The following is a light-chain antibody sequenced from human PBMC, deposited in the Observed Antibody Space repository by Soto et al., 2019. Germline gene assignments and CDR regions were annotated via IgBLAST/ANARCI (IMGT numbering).Light chain of an antibody. CDR1: SSDLGSYNL. CDR2: EGS. CDR3: CSYAGSSTFV. Sequence: QSVLTQPASVSGSPGQSITLSCTGTSSDLGSYNLVSWYQQHPGKAPKLMIYEGSKRPSGVSYRFSGSKSGNTASLTISGLQTEDEADYYCCSYAGSSTFVFGTGTTSPS. V-gene: IGLV2-23*01. J-gene: IGLJ1*01.